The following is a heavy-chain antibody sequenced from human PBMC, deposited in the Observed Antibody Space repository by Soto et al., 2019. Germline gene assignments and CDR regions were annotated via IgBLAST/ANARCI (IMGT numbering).Heavy chain of an antibody. CDR3: AKGGPDIVVVPAAIRTTSYYYYGMDV. Sequence: SETLSLTCGVYGGSFSGYYWSWIRQPPGKGLEWIGEINHSGSTNYNPSLKSRVTISVDTSKNQFSLKLSSVTAADTAVYYRAKGGPDIVVVPAAIRTTSYYYYGMDVWGQGTTVTVS. V-gene: IGHV4-34*01. J-gene: IGHJ6*02. D-gene: IGHD2-2*02. CDR2: INHSGST. CDR1: GGSFSGYY.